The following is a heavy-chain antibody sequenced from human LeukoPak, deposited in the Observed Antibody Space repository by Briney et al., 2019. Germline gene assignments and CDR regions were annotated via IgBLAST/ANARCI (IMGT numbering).Heavy chain of an antibody. V-gene: IGHV3-21*01. CDR3: ARVPSFWSGYYADY. Sequence: GGSLRLSCAASGFDLSTYAFNWVRQAPGGGLQWVSSISSNRIHIYYGDSVKGRFTISRDNAKNSVFLEMNSLRAEDTAAYYCARVPSFWSGYYADYWGQGTLVTVSS. CDR1: GFDLSTYA. CDR2: ISSNRIHI. D-gene: IGHD3-3*01. J-gene: IGHJ4*02.